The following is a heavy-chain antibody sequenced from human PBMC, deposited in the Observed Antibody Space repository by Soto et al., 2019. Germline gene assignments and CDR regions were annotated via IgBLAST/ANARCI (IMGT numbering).Heavy chain of an antibody. V-gene: IGHV3-23*01. CDR1: GLTLSSYA. Sequence: PGGSLRLSCAASGLTLSSYAMSWVRQAPGKGLEWVSGISDSGDNAHYADSVKGRFTISRDNSKNTVYLQMNSLRAEDTAVYYCAKDRKIRWGFDYWGQGTLVTVSS. D-gene: IGHD7-27*01. CDR2: ISDSGDNA. CDR3: AKDRKIRWGFDY. J-gene: IGHJ4*02.